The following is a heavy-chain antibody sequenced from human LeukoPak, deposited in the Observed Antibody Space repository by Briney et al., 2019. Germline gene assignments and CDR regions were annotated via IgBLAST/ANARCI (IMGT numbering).Heavy chain of an antibody. J-gene: IGHJ6*03. CDR1: GGSISGFY. CDR3: ARGGAYSPSDYYYYQHMDV. V-gene: IGHV4-4*07. Sequence: PSETLSLTCTVSGGSISGFYRSWIRQPAGKGLEWIGRVYTSGYTNYNPSLKSRLTMSADTSTNQFSLRLSSVTAADTAVYYCARGGAYSPSDYYYYQHMDVWGKGTTVTVSS. D-gene: IGHD1-26*01. CDR2: VYTSGYT.